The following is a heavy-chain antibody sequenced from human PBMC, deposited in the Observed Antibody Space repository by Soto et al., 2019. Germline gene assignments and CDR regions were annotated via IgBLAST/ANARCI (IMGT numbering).Heavy chain of an antibody. V-gene: IGHV1-69*02. CDR1: GGTFSSYT. Sequence: QVQLVQSGAEGKKPGSSVKVSCKASGGTFSSYTISWVRQAPGQGLEWLGRIIPIRGIANYAQKFQGRVTITADKSTSTAYMAPSRLRSEDTAVYYCACEVATAMPLDYWGQGTLVTVSS. D-gene: IGHD5-18*01. CDR3: ACEVATAMPLDY. J-gene: IGHJ4*02. CDR2: IIPIRGIA.